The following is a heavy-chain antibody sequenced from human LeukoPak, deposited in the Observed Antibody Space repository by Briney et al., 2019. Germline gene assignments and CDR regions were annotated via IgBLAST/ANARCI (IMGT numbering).Heavy chain of an antibody. CDR3: ARSRCYGSWDAFDY. Sequence: VASVKVSCKASGYTFTGYFMHWVRQAPGQGLEGVGWINPNSGGTNYAQKLQGRVTMTRDTSISTAYMELSRLRSDDTAVYYCARSRCYGSWDAFDYWGQGTLVTVSS. CDR1: GYTFTGYF. D-gene: IGHD6-13*01. V-gene: IGHV1-2*02. CDR2: INPNSGGT. J-gene: IGHJ4*02.